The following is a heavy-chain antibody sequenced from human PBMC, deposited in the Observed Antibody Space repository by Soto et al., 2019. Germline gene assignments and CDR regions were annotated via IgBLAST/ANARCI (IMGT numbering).Heavy chain of an antibody. CDR1: GDSISSGEYY. V-gene: IGHV4-30-4*01. CDR3: ARRHYYDSSGYADALDI. J-gene: IGHJ3*02. CDR2: TYHSGRT. Sequence: SETLSLTCTVSGDSISSGEYYWSWIRQSPDKGLEWIGYTYHSGRTYYKPSLKSRVTISADTSKNQFSLKLSSVTAADTAVYYCARRHYYDSSGYADALDIWGQGTSVTVSS. D-gene: IGHD3-22*01.